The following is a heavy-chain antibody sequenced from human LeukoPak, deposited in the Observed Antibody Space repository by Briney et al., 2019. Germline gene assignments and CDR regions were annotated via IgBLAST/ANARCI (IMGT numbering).Heavy chain of an antibody. CDR1: GFTFSSCG. CDR2: ISYDGSNK. J-gene: IGHJ4*02. CDR3: ATRRYGYYYDSSGYYY. D-gene: IGHD3-22*01. Sequence: GGSLRLSCAASGFTFSSCGMHWVRQAPGKGLEWVAVISYDGSNKYYADSVKGRFTISRDNSKNTLYLQMNSLRAEDTAVYYCATRRYGYYYDSSGYYYRGQGTLVTVSS. V-gene: IGHV3-30*03.